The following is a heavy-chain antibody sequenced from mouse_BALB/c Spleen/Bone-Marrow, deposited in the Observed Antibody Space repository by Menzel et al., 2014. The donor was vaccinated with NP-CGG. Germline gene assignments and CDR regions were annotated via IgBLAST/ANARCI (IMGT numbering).Heavy chain of an antibody. J-gene: IGHJ4*01. CDR3: TRQGDYRDAMDY. CDR2: SRSGGGYS. V-gene: IGHV5-9-3*01. Sequence: VQGVETGGGLAKPGRSLYLSCAASGFTFSNYAMSWVRQTPEKGQEWAATSRSGGGYSYYPDTLKGRFTISRDNAKNILYLQMSRLRTDDTAMYYCTRQGDYRDAMDYWGQGTSVTVSS. CDR1: GFTFSNYA. D-gene: IGHD2-12*01.